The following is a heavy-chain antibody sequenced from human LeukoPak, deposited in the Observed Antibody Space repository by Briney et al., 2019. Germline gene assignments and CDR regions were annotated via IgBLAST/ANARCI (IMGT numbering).Heavy chain of an antibody. CDR2: IRYDGSNK. V-gene: IGHV3-30*02. D-gene: IGHD6-19*01. J-gene: IGHJ4*02. Sequence: GGSLRLSCAASGFTFTTYGMHWVRQAPGKGLEWVAFIRYDGSNKSYADAVKGRFTISRDNSNDTLYLQMNSLRLEDTAVYYCAKVGSGWYGVDYWGQGTLVTVSS. CDR3: AKVGSGWYGVDY. CDR1: GFTFTTYG.